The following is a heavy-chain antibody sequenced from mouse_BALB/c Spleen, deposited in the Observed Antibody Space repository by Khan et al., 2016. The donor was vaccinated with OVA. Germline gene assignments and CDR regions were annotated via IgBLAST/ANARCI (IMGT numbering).Heavy chain of an antibody. CDR3: ARSGYEAWFAY. V-gene: IGHV3-2*02. CDR2: ISCSGST. CDR1: GYSITSDYA. Sequence: VQLKESGPGLVKPSQSLSLTCTVTGYSITSDYAWNWIRQFPRNKLEWMGYISCSGSTSYNPSLKSRISITRDTSKNQFFLQLNSVTTEDTATYFCARSGYEAWFAYWGQGTLVTVSA. D-gene: IGHD2-14*01. J-gene: IGHJ3*01.